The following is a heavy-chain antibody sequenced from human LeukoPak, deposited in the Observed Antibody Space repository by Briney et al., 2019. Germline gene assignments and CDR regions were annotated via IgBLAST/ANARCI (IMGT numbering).Heavy chain of an antibody. J-gene: IGHJ4*02. CDR1: DDSLISGTYY. CDR3: ARATTATTGFGYFDS. D-gene: IGHD4-17*01. V-gene: IGHV4-31*03. CDR2: IHFTGST. Sequence: SQTLSLTCTVSDDSLISGTYYWNWIRQYPGKDLEWVGYIHFTGSTDYSPSLKSRGTISVDKSKNHFSLNVSSVTAADTAVYYCARATTATTGFGYFDSWGQGALVTVSS.